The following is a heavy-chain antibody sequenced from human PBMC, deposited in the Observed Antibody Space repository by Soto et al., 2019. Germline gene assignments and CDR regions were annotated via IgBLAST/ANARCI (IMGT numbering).Heavy chain of an antibody. D-gene: IGHD4-4*01. CDR1: GFTVSSNY. V-gene: IGHV3-66*01. CDR2: IYSGGST. CDR3: ARVPPYSNHGEYYYYYYMDV. J-gene: IGHJ6*03. Sequence: GGSLRLSCAASGFTVSSNYMSWVRQAPGKGLEWVSVIYSGGSTYYADSVKGRFTISRDNSKNTLYLQMNSLRAEDTAVYYCARVPPYSNHGEYYYYYYMDVWGKGTTVTVSS.